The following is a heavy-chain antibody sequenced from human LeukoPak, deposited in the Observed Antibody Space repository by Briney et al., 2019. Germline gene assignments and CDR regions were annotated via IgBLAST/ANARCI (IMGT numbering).Heavy chain of an antibody. CDR2: VYPGDSDT. CDR1: GYSFTNYW. D-gene: IGHD2-2*01. J-gene: IGHJ4*02. V-gene: IGHV5-51*01. Sequence: GESLKISSKGSGYSFTNYWIGWVRQMPGKGLEWMGIVYPGDSDTRYSPSFQGQVTVSADKSISTAYLQWTSLKASDTAIYYCARHRDVGSTFCPLDYWGLGTQVTVSS. CDR3: ARHRDVGSTFCPLDY.